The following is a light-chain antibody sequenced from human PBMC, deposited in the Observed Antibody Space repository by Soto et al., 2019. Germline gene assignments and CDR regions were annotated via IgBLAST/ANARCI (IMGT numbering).Light chain of an antibody. V-gene: IGKV1-5*01. CDR1: QSISRS. CDR3: QQYNSYLLT. J-gene: IGKJ3*01. Sequence: DIPMTQSPSTLSASVGDRVTITCRASQSISRSLAWYQHKPGKAPNLLIYDAFSLESRVPSRFSGSGFGTEFTLTISSLQPDDFATYYCQQYNSYLLTFGPGTTVDIK. CDR2: DAF.